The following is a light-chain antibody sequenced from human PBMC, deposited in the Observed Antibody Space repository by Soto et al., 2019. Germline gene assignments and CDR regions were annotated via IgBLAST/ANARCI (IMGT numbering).Light chain of an antibody. CDR3: PRYGRSSFT. Sequence: EIVLTQSPGTLSLSPGERATLSCRASQSVSSSYLAWYQQKPGQAPRRLIYGASSRSTGIPDRFRGSGSGTDFTHTSSRVEPDDFAVYCCPRYGRSSFTFGPG. J-gene: IGKJ3*01. CDR2: GAS. CDR1: QSVSSSY. V-gene: IGKV3-20*01.